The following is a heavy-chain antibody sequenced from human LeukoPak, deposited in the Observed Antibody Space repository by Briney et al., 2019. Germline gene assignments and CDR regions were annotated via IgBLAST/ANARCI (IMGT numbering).Heavy chain of an antibody. V-gene: IGHV4-4*07. J-gene: IGHJ4*02. Sequence: MPSETLSLTCTVSGDSISSYYWSWIRQPAGRGLEWIGRIYTSGSTNYNPSLKSRVTMSVDTSKNQFSLKLSSVTAADTAVYYCATSHIAAAGFDYWGQGTLVTVSS. CDR1: GDSISSYY. CDR2: IYTSGST. CDR3: ATSHIAAAGFDY. D-gene: IGHD6-13*01.